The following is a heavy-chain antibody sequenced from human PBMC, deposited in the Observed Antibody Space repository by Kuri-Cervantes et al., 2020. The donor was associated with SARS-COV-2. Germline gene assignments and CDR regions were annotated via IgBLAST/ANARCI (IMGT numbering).Heavy chain of an antibody. D-gene: IGHD3-3*01. CDR1: GFTVSSNY. J-gene: IGHJ6*02. V-gene: IGHV3-53*05. CDR3: AREGAPSTIFGVVTTYYYYAMDV. CDR2: IYSGGST. Sequence: LSLTCAASGFTVSSNYMSWVRQAPGKGLEWVSVIYSGGSTYYADSVKGRFTISRDNSKNTLYLQMNSLRAEDTAIYYCAREGAPSTIFGVVTTYYYYAMDVWGQGTTVTVSS.